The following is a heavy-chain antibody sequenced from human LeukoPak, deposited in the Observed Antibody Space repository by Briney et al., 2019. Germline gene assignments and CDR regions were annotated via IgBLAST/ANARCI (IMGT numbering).Heavy chain of an antibody. D-gene: IGHD6-19*01. J-gene: IGHJ4*02. V-gene: IGHV1-18*01. CDR3: ARDLPWLVSEDY. CDR2: ISAYNGNT. Sequence: ASVKVSCKASGGTFSSYAISWVRQAPGQGLEWMGWISAYNGNTNYAQKLQGRVTMTTDTSTSTAYMELRSLRSDDTAVYYCARDLPWLVSEDYWGQGTLVTVSS. CDR1: GGTFSSYA.